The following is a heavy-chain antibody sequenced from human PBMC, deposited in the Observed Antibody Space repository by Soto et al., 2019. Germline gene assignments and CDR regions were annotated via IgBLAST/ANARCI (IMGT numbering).Heavy chain of an antibody. CDR1: GFTFSSYE. J-gene: IGHJ6*02. D-gene: IGHD2-2*01. Sequence: PGGSLRLSCAASGFTFSSYEMNWVRHAPGKGLEWVSYISSSGSTIYYADSVKGRFTISRDNAKNSLYLQMNSLRAEDTAVYYCARDLRPYCSSTSCHSYGMDVWGQGTTVTVSS. V-gene: IGHV3-48*03. CDR2: ISSSGSTI. CDR3: ARDLRPYCSSTSCHSYGMDV.